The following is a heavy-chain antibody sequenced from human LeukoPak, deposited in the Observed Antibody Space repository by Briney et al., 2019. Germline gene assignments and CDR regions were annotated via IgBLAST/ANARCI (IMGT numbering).Heavy chain of an antibody. D-gene: IGHD2-2*01. Sequence: SETLSLTCAVSGGSFSGYYWSWIRQPPGKGLEWIGEINPSGSTTYNPSLKSRVTISVDTSKNQFSLKLSSVTAADTAVYYCAILVVPAAMIGWFDPWGQGTLVTVSS. CDR1: GGSFSGYY. CDR3: AILVVPAAMIGWFDP. J-gene: IGHJ5*02. V-gene: IGHV4-34*01. CDR2: INPSGST.